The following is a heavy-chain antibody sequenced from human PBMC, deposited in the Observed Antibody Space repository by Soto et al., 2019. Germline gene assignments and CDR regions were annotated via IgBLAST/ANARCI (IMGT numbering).Heavy chain of an antibody. J-gene: IGHJ4*02. V-gene: IGHV1-46*01. D-gene: IGHD3-22*01. CDR2: INPSGGST. Sequence: QVQLVQSGAEVKKPGASVKVSCKASGYTFTSYYMHWVRQAPGQGLEWMGIINPSGGSTSYAQKFRGRVTMTGDTSPSTVYMELISLRSGETAVYYWAGEAPRGDSSGYGTRHFDYWGQGTLVTVSS. CDR3: AGEAPRGDSSGYGTRHFDY. CDR1: GYTFTSYY.